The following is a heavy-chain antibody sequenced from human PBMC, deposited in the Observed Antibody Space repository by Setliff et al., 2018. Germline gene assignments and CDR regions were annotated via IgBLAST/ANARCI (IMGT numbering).Heavy chain of an antibody. CDR3: ARSPAVLGIVYLDP. CDR1: GDSFNNYA. CDR2: IIPMFGTP. V-gene: IGHV1-69*05. Sequence: SVKVSCKASGDSFNNYAISWVRQAPGQGLEWMGGIIPMFGTPAYTQKFQDRVTITTDESTSTAYMELNSLTSEDTAVYYCARSPAVLGIVYLDPWGQGTLVTVSS. D-gene: IGHD2-15*01. J-gene: IGHJ5*02.